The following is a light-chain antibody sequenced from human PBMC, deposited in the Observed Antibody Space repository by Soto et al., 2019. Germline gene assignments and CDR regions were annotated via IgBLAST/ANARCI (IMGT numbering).Light chain of an antibody. Sequence: EIVLTQSPGTLSLSPGERATLSCRASQSISSSYLAWYQQKPGQAPRLLIYAASSRATGIPDRFSGSGSGTDCTLTISRLEPEEFAVYYCQQYGSSPWTFGQGTKVEIK. CDR1: QSISSSY. CDR3: QQYGSSPWT. V-gene: IGKV3-20*01. CDR2: AAS. J-gene: IGKJ1*01.